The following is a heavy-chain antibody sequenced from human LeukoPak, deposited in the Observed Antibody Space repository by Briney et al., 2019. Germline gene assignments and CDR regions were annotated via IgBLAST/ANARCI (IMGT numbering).Heavy chain of an antibody. CDR3: AKDIRGWSSGLFDY. CDR2: VSGSGDRT. D-gene: IGHD6-19*01. V-gene: IGHV3-23*01. J-gene: IGHJ4*02. Sequence: PGGSLRLSCAASGFTFSNYAMSWVRQAPGKGLEWISAVSGSGDRTYYAGSVKGRFTISRDNSKNIVYLRMNSLRAEDTAVYFCAKDIRGWSSGLFDYWGQGTLVTVSS. CDR1: GFTFSNYA.